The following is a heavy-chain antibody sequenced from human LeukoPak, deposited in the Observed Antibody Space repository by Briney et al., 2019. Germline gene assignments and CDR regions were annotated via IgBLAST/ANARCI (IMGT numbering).Heavy chain of an antibody. CDR2: IRQDGSEI. CDR3: ARDKQVGATHFDY. J-gene: IGHJ4*02. Sequence: GGSLRLSCAASGFTFSSYWMSWVRQAPGKGPEWVANIRQDGSEIYYVDSVKGRFTISRDNAKNSLFLQMNSLRAEDTAVYYCARDKQVGATHFDYWGQGTLVTVSS. CDR1: GFTFSSYW. V-gene: IGHV3-7*01. D-gene: IGHD1-26*01.